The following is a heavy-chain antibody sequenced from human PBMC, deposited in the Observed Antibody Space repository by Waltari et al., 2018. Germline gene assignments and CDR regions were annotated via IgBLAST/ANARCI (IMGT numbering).Heavy chain of an antibody. CDR2: IYHSGIT. D-gene: IGHD1-20*01. CDR1: GSSISSVSY. J-gene: IGHJ4*02. V-gene: IGHV4-38-2*02. CDR3: ARDTPAPRITGATSVDY. Sequence: QVQLQESGPGLVKPSETLSLPCSVSGSSISSVSYWAWIRQPPGKGLEWIGSIYHSGITFYNPSLKSRVTISVDTSKNQFSLKLSSVTAADTAVYYCARDTPAPRITGATSVDYWGQGTLVTVSS.